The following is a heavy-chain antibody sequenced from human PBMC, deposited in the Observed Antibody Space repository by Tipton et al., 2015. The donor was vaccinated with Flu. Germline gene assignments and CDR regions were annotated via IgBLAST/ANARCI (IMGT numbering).Heavy chain of an antibody. J-gene: IGHJ4*02. CDR1: GGSISSSSYY. Sequence: TLSLTCTVSGGSISSSSYYWGWIRQPPGKGLEWIGSIYYSGSTNYNPSLKSRVTISVDTSKNQFSLKLSSVTAADTAVYYCARDRSGIDYWGQGTLVTVSS. V-gene: IGHV4-39*07. CDR2: IYYSGST. D-gene: IGHD3-10*01. CDR3: ARDRSGIDY.